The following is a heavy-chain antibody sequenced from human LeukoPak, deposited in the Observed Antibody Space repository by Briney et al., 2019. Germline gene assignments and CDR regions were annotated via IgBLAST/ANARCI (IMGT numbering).Heavy chain of an antibody. J-gene: IGHJ3*02. CDR1: GGSFSGYY. CDR3: ARASEYGAFDI. CDR2: INHSGST. D-gene: IGHD4-17*01. V-gene: IGHV4-34*01. Sequence: PSETLSLTCAVYGGSFSGYYWSWIRQPPGKGLEWIGEINHSGSTNYNPSLKSRVTISVDRSKNQFSLKLSSVTAADTAVYYCARASEYGAFDIWGQGTMVTVSS.